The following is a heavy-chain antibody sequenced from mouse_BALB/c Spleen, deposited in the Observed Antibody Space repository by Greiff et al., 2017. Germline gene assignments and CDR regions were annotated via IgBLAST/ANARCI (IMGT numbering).Heavy chain of an antibody. CDR2: ISSGGSYT. CDR1: GFTFSSYG. V-gene: IGHV5-6*02. J-gene: IGHJ1*01. Sequence: DVMLVESGGDLVKPGGSLKLSCAASGFTFSSYGMSWVRQTPDKRLEWVATISSGGSYTYYPDSVKGRFTISRDNAKNTQYLQMSSLKSEDTAMYYCARPYGSKGGYFDVWGEGTTVTVSS. D-gene: IGHD1-1*01. CDR3: ARPYGSKGGYFDV.